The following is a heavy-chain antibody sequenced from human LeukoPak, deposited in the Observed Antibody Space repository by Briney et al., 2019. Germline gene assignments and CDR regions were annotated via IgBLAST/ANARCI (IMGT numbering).Heavy chain of an antibody. J-gene: IGHJ4*02. V-gene: IGHV3-7*01. D-gene: IGHD3-22*01. Sequence: GGSLRLSCAASGFTFSSYWMSWVRQAPGKGLEWVANIKQDGSEKYYVDSVKGRFTISRDNAKNSLYLQMNSLRAEDTAVYYCAREGYYDSSGQGYWGQGTLVTVSS. CDR3: AREGYYDSSGQGY. CDR2: IKQDGSEK. CDR1: GFTFSSYW.